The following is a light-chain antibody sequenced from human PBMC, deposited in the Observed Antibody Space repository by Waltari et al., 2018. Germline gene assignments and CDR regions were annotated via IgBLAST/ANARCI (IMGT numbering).Light chain of an antibody. V-gene: IGLV1-44*01. CDR3: AAWDGSLYGYV. CDR1: SSNIGSNT. Sequence: PGQSVTISCSGSSSNIGSNTVSWYQVLPGSAPKLLIHSTSHRPSGITDRFSGSKSGTSASLAISGLQFDDEADYYCAAWDGSLYGYVLGTGTKVTVL. CDR2: STS. J-gene: IGLJ1*01.